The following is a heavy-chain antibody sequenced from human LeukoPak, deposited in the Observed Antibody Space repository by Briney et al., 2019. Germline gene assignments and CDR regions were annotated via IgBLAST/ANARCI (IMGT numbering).Heavy chain of an antibody. Sequence: SETLSLTCAVYGGSFSGYYWSWIRQPPGKGLEWIGEINHSGSTNYNPSLKSRVTISVDTSKNQFSLKLSSVTAADTAVYYCARAARYSSGWSLVYGMDVWSKGTTVTVSS. J-gene: IGHJ6*04. D-gene: IGHD6-19*01. CDR3: ARAARYSSGWSLVYGMDV. CDR2: INHSGST. V-gene: IGHV4-34*01. CDR1: GGSFSGYY.